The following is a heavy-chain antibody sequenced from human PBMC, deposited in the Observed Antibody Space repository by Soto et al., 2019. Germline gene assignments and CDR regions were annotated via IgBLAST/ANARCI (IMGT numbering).Heavy chain of an antibody. CDR2: ISSSGSTI. Sequence: GGSLRLSCAASGFTFSDYYMSWIRQAPGKGLEWVSYISSSGSTIYYADSVKGRFTISRDNAKNSLYLQMNSLRAEDTAVYYCARMTTVTTYYYYYYMDVWGKGTTVTVSS. CDR1: GFTFSDYY. J-gene: IGHJ6*03. D-gene: IGHD4-17*01. V-gene: IGHV3-11*01. CDR3: ARMTTVTTYYYYYYMDV.